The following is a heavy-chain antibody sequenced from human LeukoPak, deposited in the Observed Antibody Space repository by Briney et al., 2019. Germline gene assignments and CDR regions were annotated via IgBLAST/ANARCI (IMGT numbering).Heavy chain of an antibody. CDR3: ARESSPEDAFDI. J-gene: IGHJ3*02. CDR1: GFSFSSHG. D-gene: IGHD1-14*01. CDR2: IIGGAGST. V-gene: IGHV3-23*01. Sequence: GGSLRLSCAASGFSFSSHGMSWVRQAPGKGLEWVSGIIGGAGSTYYADSVKGRFTISGDNAKNSLYLQMNSLRAEDTAVYYCARESSPEDAFDIWGQGTMVTVSS.